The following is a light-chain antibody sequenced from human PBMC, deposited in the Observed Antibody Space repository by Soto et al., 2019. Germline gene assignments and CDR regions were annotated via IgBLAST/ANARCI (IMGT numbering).Light chain of an antibody. Sequence: DIQMTQSPSSLSASVGDRGTITCRARQDISVSLAWYQQKPGKVPNLLIYSASTLKSAFPSRFSGSGSGTDFTLTISSLQPGDVATYYCQKLNTAPLSFGQGTRLEIK. V-gene: IGKV1-27*01. CDR2: SAS. J-gene: IGKJ5*01. CDR3: QKLNTAPLS. CDR1: QDISVS.